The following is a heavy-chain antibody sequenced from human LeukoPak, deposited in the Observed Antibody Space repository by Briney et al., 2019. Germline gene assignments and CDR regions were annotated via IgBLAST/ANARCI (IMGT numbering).Heavy chain of an antibody. V-gene: IGHV3-33*01. CDR1: GLTFSSYG. Sequence: GRSLRLSCAASGLTFSSYGMHWVRQAPGKGLEWVAVIWYDGSNKYYADSVKGRFTISRDNSKNTLYLQMNSLRAEDTAVYYCARSYCSSTSCIAYAFDIWGQGTMVTVSS. J-gene: IGHJ3*02. CDR3: ARSYCSSTSCIAYAFDI. D-gene: IGHD2-2*01. CDR2: IWYDGSNK.